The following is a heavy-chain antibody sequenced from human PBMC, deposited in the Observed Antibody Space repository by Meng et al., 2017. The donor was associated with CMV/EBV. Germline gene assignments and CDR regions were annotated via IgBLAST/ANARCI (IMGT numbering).Heavy chain of an antibody. CDR1: GFTFSSYG. CDR3: AKDIGYDSSGSKSYGMDV. V-gene: IGHV3-30*02. J-gene: IGHJ6*02. CDR2: IRHDGSNK. Sequence: GGSLRLSCAASGFTFSSYGMHWVRQAPGKGLEWVAFIRHDGSNKYYADSVKGRFTISRDNSKNTLYLQMNSLRTEDTALYYCAKDIGYDSSGSKSYGMDVWGQGTTVTVSS. D-gene: IGHD3-22*01.